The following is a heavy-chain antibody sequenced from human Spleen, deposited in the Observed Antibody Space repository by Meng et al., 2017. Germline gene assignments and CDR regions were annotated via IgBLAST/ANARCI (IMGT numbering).Heavy chain of an antibody. Sequence: QVQPVQSGPEVKKPGASVQVSCKASDYTFTGYGVSWVRQAPGQGLEWMAWLGAHDGDTSHAPKFQGRVTVSADRPTATAYMELRSLRSDDTAVYYCARGTPGRSYCDYWGLGTLVTVSS. J-gene: IGHJ4*02. V-gene: IGHV1-18*01. CDR3: ARGTPGRSYCDY. CDR1: DYTFTGYG. D-gene: IGHD3-10*01. CDR2: LGAHDGDT.